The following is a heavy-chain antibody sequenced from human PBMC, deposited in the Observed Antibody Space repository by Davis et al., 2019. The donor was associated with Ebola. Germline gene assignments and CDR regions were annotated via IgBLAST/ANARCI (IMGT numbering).Heavy chain of an antibody. CDR2: INSDGRTT. CDR1: EFTFSSYW. Sequence: HTGGSLRLSCAASEFTFSSYWMHWVRQAPGKGLVWVSRINSDGRTTAYADSVKGRFTISRDNAKNTLYLQMNTLSAEDTAVYYCARDLGMGRRVDAFDIWGQGTMVTVSS. D-gene: IGHD7-27*01. CDR3: ARDLGMGRRVDAFDI. V-gene: IGHV3-74*01. J-gene: IGHJ3*02.